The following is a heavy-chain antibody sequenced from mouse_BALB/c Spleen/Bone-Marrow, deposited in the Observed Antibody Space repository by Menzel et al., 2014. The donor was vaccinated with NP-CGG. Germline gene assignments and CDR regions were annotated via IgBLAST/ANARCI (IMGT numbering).Heavy chain of an antibody. V-gene: IGHV14-3*02. J-gene: IGHJ2*01. D-gene: IGHD1-2*01. Sequence: EVKLMESGAELVKPGASVKLSCTASGFNIKDTYMHRVKQRPEQGLEWIGRIDPADGNTKYDPKFQGKATITADTSSNTAYPQLSSLTSEDTAVYYCARYRLGTYFDYWGQGTTLTVSS. CDR2: IDPADGNT. CDR1: GFNIKDTY. CDR3: ARYRLGTYFDY.